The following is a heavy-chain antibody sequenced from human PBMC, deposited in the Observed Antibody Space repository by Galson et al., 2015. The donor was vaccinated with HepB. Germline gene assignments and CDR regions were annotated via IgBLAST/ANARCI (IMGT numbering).Heavy chain of an antibody. V-gene: IGHV4-4*07. Sequence: ETLSLTCIVSGGSISSYYWSWIRQPAGKGLEWIGRIYTSGSTNYNPSLKSRVTMSIDTSKKQFSLNLSSVTAADTAVYYCARERGYYDSSVYLQDAFDIWGQGTMVTVSS. CDR3: ARERGYYDSSVYLQDAFDI. J-gene: IGHJ3*02. D-gene: IGHD3-22*01. CDR1: GGSISSYY. CDR2: IYTSGST.